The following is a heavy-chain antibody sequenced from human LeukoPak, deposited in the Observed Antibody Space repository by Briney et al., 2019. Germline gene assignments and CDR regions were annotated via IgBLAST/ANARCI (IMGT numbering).Heavy chain of an antibody. CDR3: ASSPRYYYDSSGYFFDY. CDR1: GYPFTSYG. Sequence: ASVQVSFKASGYPFTSYGISWVRPAPGQGLEWMGWISAYNGNTNYAQKLQGRVTMTTDTSTSTAYMELRSLRSDDTAVYYCASSPRYYYDSSGYFFDYWGQGTLVTVSS. CDR2: ISAYNGNT. J-gene: IGHJ4*02. D-gene: IGHD3-22*01. V-gene: IGHV1-18*01.